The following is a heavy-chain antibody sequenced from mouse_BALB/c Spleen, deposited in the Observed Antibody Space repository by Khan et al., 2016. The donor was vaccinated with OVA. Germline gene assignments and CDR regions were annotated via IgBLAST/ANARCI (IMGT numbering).Heavy chain of an antibody. Sequence: VQLQQSGPELVEPGASVKMSCKASGYTFTNYVMHWVKQKPGQGLEWIGYINPYNAGTRYNEKLKGKATLTSDLPSTTAYMELSSLTSEDSAVYYCAGEASSWDCPFPYWGQGTLVTVSA. CDR2: INPYNAGT. J-gene: IGHJ3*01. CDR3: AGEASSWDCPFPY. V-gene: IGHV1S136*01. D-gene: IGHD4-1*01. CDR1: GYTFTNYV.